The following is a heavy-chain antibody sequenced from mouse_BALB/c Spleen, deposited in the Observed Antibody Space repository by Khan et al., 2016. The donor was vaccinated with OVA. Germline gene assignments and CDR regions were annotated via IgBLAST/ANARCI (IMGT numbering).Heavy chain of an antibody. CDR3: ARGYDFFAS. J-gene: IGHJ3*01. D-gene: IGHD2-14*01. CDR2: INPNTDNI. V-gene: IGHV1-26*01. CDR1: GYSFTLYY. Sequence: VQLQQSGPDLVKPGASVKISCKASGYSFTLYYMSWVKQSHGKSLEWIGRINPNTDNINYNQEFKGRAILTVDTSSNTAYMELRSLTSEDSAVYFCARGYDFFASWGQGTLVTVSA.